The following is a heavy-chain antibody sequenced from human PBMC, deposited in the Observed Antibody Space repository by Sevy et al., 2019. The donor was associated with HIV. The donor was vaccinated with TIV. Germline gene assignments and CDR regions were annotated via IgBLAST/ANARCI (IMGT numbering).Heavy chain of an antibody. CDR1: GGPISSGGYY. D-gene: IGHD2-21*01. CDR3: ARDREKSSGEPWFDP. V-gene: IGHV4-31*03. Sequence: SETLSLTCTVSGGPISSGGYYWSWIRQHPGKGLEWIGYIYYSGSTYYNPSLKSRVTISVDTSKNQFSLKLSSVTAADTAVYYCARDREKSSGEPWFDPWGQGTLVTVSS. CDR2: IYYSGST. J-gene: IGHJ5*02.